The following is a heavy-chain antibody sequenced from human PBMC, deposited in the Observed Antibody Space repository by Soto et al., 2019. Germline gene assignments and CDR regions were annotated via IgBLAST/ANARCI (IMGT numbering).Heavy chain of an antibody. CDR3: ARRYYGSEIHFDY. V-gene: IGHV4-34*01. J-gene: IGHJ4*02. CDR1: GGSFSGYY. D-gene: IGHD3-10*01. CDR2: MNRSGST. Sequence: PSETLSLTCAVYGGSFSGYYWTWIRQPPGKGLEWIGEMNRSGSTNYNSSLKSRVTISVDTSQNQFSLNLSSVTAADTAVYYCARRYYGSEIHFDYWGQGTLVTDSA.